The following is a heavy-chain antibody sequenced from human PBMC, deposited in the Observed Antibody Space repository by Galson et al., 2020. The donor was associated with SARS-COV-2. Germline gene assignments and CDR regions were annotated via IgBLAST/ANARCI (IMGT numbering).Heavy chain of an antibody. Sequence: GESLKISCAVSGYLVSGGYMNWVRRSPGKGIEWVSGIYPGGRTFYADSVRGRFTISRDRSTNTLHLQMNRLKVDDSAVYYCARVGGDYNNWFDPWGQGTLVTVSS. V-gene: IGHV3-53*01. CDR2: IYPGGRT. J-gene: IGHJ5*02. D-gene: IGHD2-21*02. CDR3: ARVGGDYNNWFDP. CDR1: GYLVSGGY.